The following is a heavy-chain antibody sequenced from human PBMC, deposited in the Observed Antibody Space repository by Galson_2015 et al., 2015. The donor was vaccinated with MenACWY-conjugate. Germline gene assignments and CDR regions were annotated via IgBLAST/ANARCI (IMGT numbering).Heavy chain of an antibody. CDR3: ARGRGGYSYAYSPDY. D-gene: IGHD5-18*01. Sequence: SLRLSCAVSGFTFSSYAMTWVRQAPGKGLEWVSSISASGGSTYHADSVEGRFTISRDNSKNTLYLQVNSLRAEDTAVYYCARGRGGYSYAYSPDYWGQGTLVTVSS. CDR2: ISASGGST. J-gene: IGHJ4*02. CDR1: GFTFSSYA. V-gene: IGHV3-23*01.